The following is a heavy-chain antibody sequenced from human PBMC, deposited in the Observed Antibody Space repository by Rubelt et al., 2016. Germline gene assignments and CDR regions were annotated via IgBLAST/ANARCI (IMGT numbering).Heavy chain of an antibody. CDR3: ATNWGSGY. D-gene: IGHD7-27*01. CDR1: GYTFTGYY. J-gene: IGHJ4*02. Sequence: QVQLVQSGAEVKKPGASVKVSCKASGYTFTGYYVHWVRQAPGQGLEWMGWIGPNSVGTKYDKNVQGRVTMTRETSISPAYMELRRLRSDDTAVYYCATNWGSGYWGQGTLVTVSS. CDR2: IGPNSVGT. V-gene: IGHV1-2*02.